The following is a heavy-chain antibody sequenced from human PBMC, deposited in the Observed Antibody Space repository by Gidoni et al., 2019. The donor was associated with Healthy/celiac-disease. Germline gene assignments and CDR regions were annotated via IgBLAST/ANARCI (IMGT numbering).Heavy chain of an antibody. CDR1: GFTFDDYA. J-gene: IGHJ4*02. Sequence: EVQLVESGGGLVQPGRSLRLYCAASGFTFDDYAMHWVREAPGKGLEWVSGISWNSGSIGYADSVKGRFTISRDNAKNSLYLQMNSLRAEDTALYYCAGLLGDYWGQGTLVTVSS. CDR3: AGLLGDY. D-gene: IGHD2-15*01. V-gene: IGHV3-9*01. CDR2: ISWNSGSI.